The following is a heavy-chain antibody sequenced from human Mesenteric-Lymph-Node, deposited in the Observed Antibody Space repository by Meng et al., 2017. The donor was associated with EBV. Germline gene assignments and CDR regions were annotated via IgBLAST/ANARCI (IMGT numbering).Heavy chain of an antibody. CDR1: GDSVSSNSAA. CDR2: TYYRSKWYN. D-gene: IGHD1-7*01. CDR3: ASSRPLAGNWNYHY. J-gene: IGHJ4*02. V-gene: IGHV6-1*01. Sequence: QVQLQQSGPGLVKPSXTLSLPCAISGDSVSSNSAAWNWIRQSPSRGLEWLGRTYYRSKWYNDYAVSVKSRITINPDTSKNQFSLQLNSVTPEDTAVYYCASSRPLAGNWNYHYWGQGTLVTVSS.